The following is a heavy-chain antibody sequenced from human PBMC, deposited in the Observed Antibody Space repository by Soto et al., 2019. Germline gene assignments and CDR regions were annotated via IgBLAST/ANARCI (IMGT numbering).Heavy chain of an antibody. CDR3: AKEIRAQYYYGMDV. J-gene: IGHJ6*02. Sequence: GGSLRLSCAASGSTFSSYAMSWVRQAPGKGLEWVSAISGSGGSTYYADSVKGRFTISRDNSKNTLYLQMNSLRAEDTAVYYCAKEIRAQYYYGMDVWGQGTTVTVSS. CDR1: GSTFSSYA. CDR2: ISGSGGST. V-gene: IGHV3-23*01.